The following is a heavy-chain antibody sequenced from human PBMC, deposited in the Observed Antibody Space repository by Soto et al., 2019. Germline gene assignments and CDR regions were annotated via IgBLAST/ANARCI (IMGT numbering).Heavy chain of an antibody. Sequence: HVLLQESGPGLVKPSGTLSLTCDVSDGSIRTTNWWSWVRKPPGKGLEWVGEIYHSGSTTYNPSLKSRVPIAEDKSKNQFSLKRTSLTATDTAVYYCARDRGYRNNDAFDIWGQGTRVTVSS. J-gene: IGHJ3*02. CDR1: DGSIRTTNW. CDR3: ARDRGYRNNDAFDI. V-gene: IGHV4-4*02. CDR2: IYHSGST. D-gene: IGHD5-12*01.